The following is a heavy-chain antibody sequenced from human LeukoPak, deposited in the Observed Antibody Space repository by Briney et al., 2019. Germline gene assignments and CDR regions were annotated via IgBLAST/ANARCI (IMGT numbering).Heavy chain of an antibody. CDR1: GYTFTSYH. J-gene: IGHJ4*02. D-gene: IGHD2-8*01. Sequence: ASVKVSCKASGYTFTSYHMHWVRQAPGQGLEWMGLINLSGGSTTYAQRFPGRVTLTRDTSTSTVYMELSSLRSEDTAVYYCARDYVDDIPMIKDYWGQGTLVTVSS. CDR2: INLSGGST. V-gene: IGHV1-46*01. CDR3: ARDYVDDIPMIKDY.